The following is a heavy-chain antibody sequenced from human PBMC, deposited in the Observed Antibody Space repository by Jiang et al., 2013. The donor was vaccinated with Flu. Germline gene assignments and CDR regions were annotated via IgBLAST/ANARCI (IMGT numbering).Heavy chain of an antibody. CDR2: ISGSGGST. Sequence: QLLESGGGLVQPGGSLRLSCAASGFTFSSYAMSWVRQAPGKGLEWVSAISGSGGSTYYADSVKGRFTISRDNSKNTLYLQMNSLRAEDTAVYYCAKAGTLWTNRGEVVDYFDYWGQGTLVTVSS. CDR1: GFTFSSYA. J-gene: IGHJ4*02. D-gene: IGHD1-14*01. V-gene: IGHV3-23*01. CDR3: AKAGTLWTNRGEVVDYFDY.